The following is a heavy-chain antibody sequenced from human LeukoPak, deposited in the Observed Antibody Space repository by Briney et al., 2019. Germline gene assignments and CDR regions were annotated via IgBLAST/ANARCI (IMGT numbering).Heavy chain of an antibody. D-gene: IGHD3-22*01. V-gene: IGHV4-59*08. CDR1: GGSISSYY. CDR2: IYYSGST. J-gene: IGHJ3*02. CDR3: AKAVVVSTTRLGPFDT. Sequence: PSETLSLTCSVSGGSISSYYWSWIRQPPGMGLEWIGYIYYSGSTNYNPSLKSRVTISVDTSKNQFSLKLSSVTAADMAVYYCAKAVVVSTTRLGPFDTWGQGTMVTVSS.